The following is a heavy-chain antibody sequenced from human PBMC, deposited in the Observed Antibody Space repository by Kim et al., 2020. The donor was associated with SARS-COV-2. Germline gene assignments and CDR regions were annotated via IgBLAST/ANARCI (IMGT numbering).Heavy chain of an antibody. V-gene: IGHV4-30-4*08. D-gene: IGHD2-21*01. CDR3: ARVASAAWSYFDH. Sequence: SETLSLTCSVSGASISSGDYYWSWIRQPPGKGLEWIGYISYTGSTYFNPSLQRPFTISLDTSKNQFSLHLNSVTPTDTAMYFCARVASAAWSYFDHWGQGTLVTVSS. CDR2: ISYTGST. J-gene: IGHJ4*02. CDR1: GASISSGDYY.